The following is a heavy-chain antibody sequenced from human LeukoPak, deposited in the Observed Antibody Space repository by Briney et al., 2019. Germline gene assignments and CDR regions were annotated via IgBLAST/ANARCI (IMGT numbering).Heavy chain of an antibody. CDR3: ARGGFPDCSSTSCYKNWFDP. D-gene: IGHD2-2*02. Sequence: SETLSLTCAVYGGSFSGYYWSWIRQPPGKGLEWIGEINHSGSTNYNPSLKSRVTISVDTSKNQFSLKLSSVTAADTAVYYCARGGFPDCSSTSCYKNWFDPWGQGTLVTVSS. CDR1: GGSFSGYY. J-gene: IGHJ5*02. V-gene: IGHV4-34*01. CDR2: INHSGST.